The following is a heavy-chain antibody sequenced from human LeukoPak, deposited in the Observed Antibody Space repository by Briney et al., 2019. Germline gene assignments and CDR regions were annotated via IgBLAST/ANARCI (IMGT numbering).Heavy chain of an antibody. J-gene: IGHJ4*02. CDR2: ISRSGSTI. CDR1: GFTFSDYY. CDR3: ARGGYSGYDFDY. D-gene: IGHD5-12*01. Sequence: KTGGSLRLSCAASGFTFSDYYMSWIREAPGKGLEEVAYISRSGSTIYYAEPVKDRFTISRDNAKNPLSLQMNSLRAEDTAVYYCARGGYSGYDFDYWGQGTLVTVSS. V-gene: IGHV3-11*04.